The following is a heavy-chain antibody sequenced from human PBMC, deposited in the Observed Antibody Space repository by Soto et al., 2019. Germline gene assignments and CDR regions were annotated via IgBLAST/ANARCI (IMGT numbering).Heavy chain of an antibody. J-gene: IGHJ6*02. CDR2: IIPIFGTA. Sequence: QVQLVQSGAEVKKPGSSVKVSCKASGGTFSSYAISWVRQAPGQGLEWMGGIIPIFGTANYAQKFQGRVTITADKATSTAYRELSSLRSEDTAVYYCARWGGYSYRPDDYYGMDVWGQGTTVTVSS. CDR3: ARWGGYSYRPDDYYGMDV. CDR1: GGTFSSYA. D-gene: IGHD5-18*01. V-gene: IGHV1-69*06.